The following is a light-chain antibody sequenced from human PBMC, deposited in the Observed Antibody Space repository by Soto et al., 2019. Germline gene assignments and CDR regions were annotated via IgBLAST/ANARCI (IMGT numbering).Light chain of an antibody. V-gene: IGLV2-11*01. Sequence: QSVLTQPRSVSGSPGQSVTISCTGTSSDVGGYNYVSWYQQYPGKAPKLIIYDVSKRPSGVPDRFSGSKSGNTASLTISGRQAEDEADYYCCSYAGSYTLWVFGGGTKLTVL. CDR3: CSYAGSYTLWV. J-gene: IGLJ3*02. CDR1: SSDVGGYNY. CDR2: DVS.